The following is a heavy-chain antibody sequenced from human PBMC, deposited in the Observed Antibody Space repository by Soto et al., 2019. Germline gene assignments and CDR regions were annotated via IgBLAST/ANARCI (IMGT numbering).Heavy chain of an antibody. CDR1: GYIFTSYA. Sequence: GASLKVSCKASGYIFTSYAMHWVRQAPGQRLEWMGWINAGKGNTKYSQKFQGRVTITRDTSASTAYMELSSLRSEDTAVYYCARSAPPIDYWGQGSLVTAPQ. CDR3: ARSAPPIDY. V-gene: IGHV1-3*01. CDR2: INAGKGNT. J-gene: IGHJ4*02.